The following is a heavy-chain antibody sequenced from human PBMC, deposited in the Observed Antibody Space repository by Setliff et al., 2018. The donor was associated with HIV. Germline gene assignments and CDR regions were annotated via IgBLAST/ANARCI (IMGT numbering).Heavy chain of an antibody. CDR3: ARDRPHYDYVWGSYPHAFDI. CDR1: GYSISSGYY. D-gene: IGHD3-16*02. CDR2: IYHSGTT. J-gene: IGHJ3*02. V-gene: IGHV4-38-2*02. Sequence: PSETLSLTCAVSGYSISSGYYWGWIRQPPGKGLEWVGSIYHSGTTYYNPSLKSRVTISVDTSKNQFSLKLSSVTAADTAVYYCARDRPHYDYVWGSYPHAFDIWGQGTMVTVSS.